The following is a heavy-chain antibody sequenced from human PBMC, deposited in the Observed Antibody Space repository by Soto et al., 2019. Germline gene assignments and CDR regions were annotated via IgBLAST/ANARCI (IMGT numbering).Heavy chain of an antibody. CDR1: GGTFSSYT. D-gene: IGHD2-15*01. J-gene: IGHJ6*03. V-gene: IGHV1-69*04. Sequence: SVKVSCKASGGTFSSYTISWVLQAPGQGLEWMGRIIPILGIANYAQKFQGRVTITADKSTSTAYMELSSLRSEDTAVYYCARDGYCSGGSCYRSYYYYYYMDVWGKGTTVTVSS. CDR2: IIPILGIA. CDR3: ARDGYCSGGSCYRSYYYYYYMDV.